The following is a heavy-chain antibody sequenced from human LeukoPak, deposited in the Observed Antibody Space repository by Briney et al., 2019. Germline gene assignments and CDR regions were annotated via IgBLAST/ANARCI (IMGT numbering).Heavy chain of an antibody. Sequence: GSLRLSCAASGFTFSSYAMSWVRQAPGKGLEWVSAISGSGGSTYYADSVKGRFTISRDNAKNSLYLQMNSLTAEDTAVYYCARGRFMIPFGGQGTLVTVSS. CDR2: ISGSGGST. CDR1: GFTFSSYA. J-gene: IGHJ4*02. V-gene: IGHV3-23*01. CDR3: ARGRFMIPF. D-gene: IGHD3-16*01.